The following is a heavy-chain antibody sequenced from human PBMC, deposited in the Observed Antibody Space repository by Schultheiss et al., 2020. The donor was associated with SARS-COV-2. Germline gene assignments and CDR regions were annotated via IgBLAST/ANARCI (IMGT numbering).Heavy chain of an antibody. CDR2: IYYSGST. CDR1: GGSISSYY. V-gene: IGHV4-59*01. Sequence: SETLSLTCTVSGGSISSYYWSWIRQPPGKGLEWIGYIYYSGSTNYNPSLKSRVTISVDTSKNQFSLKLSSVTAADTAVYYCARGGASSLPFDYWGQGALVTVSS. CDR3: ARGGASSLPFDY. J-gene: IGHJ4*02. D-gene: IGHD6-13*01.